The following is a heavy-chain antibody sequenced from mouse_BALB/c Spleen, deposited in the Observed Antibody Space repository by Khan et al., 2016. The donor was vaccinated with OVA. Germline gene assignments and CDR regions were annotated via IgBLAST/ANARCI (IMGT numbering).Heavy chain of an antibody. Sequence: EVKLLESGPGLVKPSQSLSLTCTVNGYSITSNYAWNWIRQFPGNKLEWMGYISYSGSTNYNPSLKSRLSITRDTSKNQFFLLLHSVTTEDSATYYCARVNYYGYALDYWGQGPSVTVSS. CDR1: GYSITSNYA. J-gene: IGHJ4*01. CDR2: ISYSGST. V-gene: IGHV3-2*02. D-gene: IGHD1-1*01. CDR3: ARVNYYGYALDY.